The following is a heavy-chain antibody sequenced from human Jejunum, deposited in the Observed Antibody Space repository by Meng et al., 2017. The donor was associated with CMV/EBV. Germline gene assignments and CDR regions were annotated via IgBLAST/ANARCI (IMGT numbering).Heavy chain of an antibody. J-gene: IGHJ4*02. Sequence: GFTFSSSAMSWVRQAPGKGLEWVSAITGTAGSTFYADSVKGRFTTSRDNSKNTLYLQMNSLRAEDTAVYYCAKDRSFTVRGYFDYWGQGTLVTVSS. CDR3: AKDRSFTVRGYFDY. D-gene: IGHD4-11*01. CDR2: ITGTAGST. V-gene: IGHV3-23*01. CDR1: GFTFSSSA.